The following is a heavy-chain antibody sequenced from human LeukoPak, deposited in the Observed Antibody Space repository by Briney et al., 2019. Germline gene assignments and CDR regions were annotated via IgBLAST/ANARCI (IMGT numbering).Heavy chain of an antibody. Sequence: GESLKISCKASGYDFTTKWIAWVRQMPGKGLEWMGNIYPGDSDIRYSPSFQGQVTISADKSISTAYLQWSSLKASDTAMYYCASSHDSLSGDAFDIWGQGTMVTVSS. CDR2: IYPGDSDI. CDR3: ASSHDSLSGDAFDI. CDR1: GYDFTTKW. J-gene: IGHJ3*02. D-gene: IGHD3-10*01. V-gene: IGHV5-51*01.